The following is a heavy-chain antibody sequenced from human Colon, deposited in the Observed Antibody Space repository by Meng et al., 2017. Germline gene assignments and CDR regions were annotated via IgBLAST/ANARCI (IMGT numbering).Heavy chain of an antibody. CDR1: GDILSNYA. V-gene: IGHV1-69*06. D-gene: IGHD3-10*01. CDR2: IIPLYGTL. CDR3: ARDHVSGSGSQSGWFDP. Sequence: SVNVSCKATGDILSNYAISWLRQAPGQGLEWMGGIIPLYGTLNFAHKFQDRVMITADKSTNTAYMELSSLRSEDTAVYYCARDHVSGSGSQSGWFDPWGQGTLVTVSS. J-gene: IGHJ5*02.